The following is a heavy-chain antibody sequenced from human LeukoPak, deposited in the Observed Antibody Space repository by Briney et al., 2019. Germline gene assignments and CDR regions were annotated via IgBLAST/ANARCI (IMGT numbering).Heavy chain of an antibody. J-gene: IGHJ4*02. CDR2: ISWNSGSI. V-gene: IGHV3-9*01. D-gene: IGHD3-16*02. CDR3: AKDKVRGELSD. CDR1: GFTFDDYA. Sequence: PGRSLRLSCAASGFTFDDYAMHWVRQAPGKGLEWVSGISWNSGSIGYADSVKGRFTISRDNAKNSPYLQMNSLRAEDTALYYCAKDKVRGELSDWGQGTLVTVSS.